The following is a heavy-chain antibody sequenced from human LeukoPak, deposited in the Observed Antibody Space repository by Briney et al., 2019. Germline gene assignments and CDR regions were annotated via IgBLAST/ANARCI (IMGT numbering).Heavy chain of an antibody. V-gene: IGHV1-18*01. CDR2: IIPIFGTA. J-gene: IGHJ4*02. Sequence: ASVKVSCKASGYTFTSYDINWVRQAPGQGLEWMGGIIPIFGTANYAQKLQGRVTMTTDTSTSTAYMELRSLRSDDTAVYYCARGSTVTHFDYWGQGTLVTVSS. D-gene: IGHD4-17*01. CDR1: GYTFTSYD. CDR3: ARGSTVTHFDY.